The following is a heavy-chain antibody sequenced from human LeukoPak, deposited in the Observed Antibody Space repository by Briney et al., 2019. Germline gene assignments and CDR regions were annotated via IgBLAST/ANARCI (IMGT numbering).Heavy chain of an antibody. CDR3: ARSRITMSPVGDDAFDI. CDR1: GYTFTSYD. V-gene: IGHV1-8*01. J-gene: IGHJ3*02. D-gene: IGHD3-22*01. CDR2: MNPNSGNT. Sequence: ASVKVSCKASGYTFTSYDINWVRQAPGQGLEWMGWMNPNSGNTGYAQKFQGRVTMTRNTSISTAYMELSSLRSEDTAVYYCARSRITMSPVGDDAFDIWGQGTMVTVSS.